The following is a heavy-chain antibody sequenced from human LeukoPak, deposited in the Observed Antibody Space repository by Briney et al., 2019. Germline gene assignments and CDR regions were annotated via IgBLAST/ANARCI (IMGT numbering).Heavy chain of an antibody. CDR2: IYYSGST. CDR1: GGSISSYY. J-gene: IGHJ4*02. Sequence: NPSETLSLTCTVSGGSISSYYWSWIRQPPGKGLEWIAYIYYSGSTNYNPSPKSRVTISVDTSKNQFSLKLGSVTAADTAVYYCARSFYGDFRSFDYWGQGTLVTVSS. V-gene: IGHV4-59*01. D-gene: IGHD4-17*01. CDR3: ARSFYGDFRSFDY.